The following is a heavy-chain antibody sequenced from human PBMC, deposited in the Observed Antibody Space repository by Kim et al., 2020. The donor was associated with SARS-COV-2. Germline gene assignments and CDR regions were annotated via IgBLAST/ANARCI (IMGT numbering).Heavy chain of an antibody. CDR3: GRDKGGNELDY. CDR2: SRNKANSSTT. V-gene: IGHV3-72*01. Sequence: GGSLRLSCAGSGFTFSDPYIDWVRQAPGKGLEWVGRSRNKANSSTTEYAASVKGRFTISRDDSKNTVYLQMNSLKIEDTAFYYCGRDKGGNELDYWGQGTLVTVSS. D-gene: IGHD1-1*01. J-gene: IGHJ4*02. CDR1: GFTFSDPY.